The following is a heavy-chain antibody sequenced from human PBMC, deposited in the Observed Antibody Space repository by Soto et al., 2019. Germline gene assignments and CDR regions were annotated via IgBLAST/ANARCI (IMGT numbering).Heavy chain of an antibody. V-gene: IGHV5-51*01. J-gene: IGHJ4*02. CDR3: ARQGFCSSTSCYTVDY. Sequence: PGESLKISCKGSGYSFTNYWIGWVRQMPGKGLEWMGIIYPGDSNTRYSPSFQGQVTISADKSIGTAYLQWSSLKASDTAMYYCARQGFCSSTSCYTVDYWGQGTRVTV. CDR2: IYPGDSNT. D-gene: IGHD2-2*02. CDR1: GYSFTNYW.